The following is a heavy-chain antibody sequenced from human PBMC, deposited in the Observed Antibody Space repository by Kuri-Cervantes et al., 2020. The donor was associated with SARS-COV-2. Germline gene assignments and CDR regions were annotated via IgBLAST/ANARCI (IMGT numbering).Heavy chain of an antibody. V-gene: IGHV3-30*03. CDR2: TSFDGTKK. D-gene: IGHD3-3*01. J-gene: IGHJ4*02. CDR1: GFTFSSYS. Sequence: GESLKISCAASGFTFSSYSMNWVRQAPGKGLEWVALTSFDGTKKYYADSVKGRFTISRENSKNTLRLQMNSLRAEDTAFYYCARDNVGASDVWGQGTLVTVSS. CDR3: ARDNVGASDV.